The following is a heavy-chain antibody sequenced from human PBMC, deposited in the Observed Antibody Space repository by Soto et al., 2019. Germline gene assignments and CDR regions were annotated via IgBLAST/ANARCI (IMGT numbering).Heavy chain of an antibody. CDR3: TTRADYQAVDI. CDR2: IKSKTDGGPT. Sequence: GGSLRLSCAASGFTFSNAWMSWVRQAPGKGLEWVGRIKSKTDGGPTDYAATVTGRFTISRDDSKNTLYLQMNSLKTEKTAVYYCTTRADYQAVDILGQGTMVTVSS. V-gene: IGHV3-15*01. J-gene: IGHJ3*02. D-gene: IGHD2-2*01. CDR1: GFTFSNAW.